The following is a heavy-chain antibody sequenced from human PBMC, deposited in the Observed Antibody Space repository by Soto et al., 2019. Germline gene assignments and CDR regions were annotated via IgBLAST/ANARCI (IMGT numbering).Heavy chain of an antibody. J-gene: IGHJ3*02. CDR3: ARAASYDILTGYYGRDAFDI. Sequence: GGSLRLSCAASGFTFSSYDMHWVRQATGKGLEWVSAIGTAGDTYYPGSVKGRFTISRENAKNSLYLQMNSLRAGDTAVYYCARAASYDILTGYYGRDAFDIWGQRTMVTVSS. D-gene: IGHD3-9*01. CDR1: GFTFSSYD. CDR2: IGTAGDT. V-gene: IGHV3-13*01.